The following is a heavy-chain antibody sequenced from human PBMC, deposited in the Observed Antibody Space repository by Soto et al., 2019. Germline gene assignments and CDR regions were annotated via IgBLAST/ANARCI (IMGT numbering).Heavy chain of an antibody. CDR1: GFTFSSYA. V-gene: IGHV3-23*01. CDR3: ARRTSGWYLDY. CDR2: ISGSGGST. J-gene: IGHJ4*02. Sequence: EVQLLESGGGLVQPGGSLRLSCAASGFTFSSYAMSWVRQAPGKGLEWVSVISGSGGSTYYADSVKGRFTISRDNSKNTLYLQMNSLRAEDKAVYYCARRTSGWYLDYWGQGTLVTVSS. D-gene: IGHD6-19*01.